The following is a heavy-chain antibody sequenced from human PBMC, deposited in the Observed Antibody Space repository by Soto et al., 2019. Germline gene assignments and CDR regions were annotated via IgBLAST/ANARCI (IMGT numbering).Heavy chain of an antibody. D-gene: IGHD3-22*01. V-gene: IGHV1-3*01. Sequence: QVQLVQSGAEVKKPGASVKVSCKASGYTFTSYAMHWVRQAPGQRLEWMGWINAGNGNTKYSQKFQGRVTITRDTSASTAYMELSSLRSEDTAVYYCARALMIVPPEGWNYFDYWGQGTLVTVSS. CDR2: INAGNGNT. CDR1: GYTFTSYA. CDR3: ARALMIVPPEGWNYFDY. J-gene: IGHJ4*02.